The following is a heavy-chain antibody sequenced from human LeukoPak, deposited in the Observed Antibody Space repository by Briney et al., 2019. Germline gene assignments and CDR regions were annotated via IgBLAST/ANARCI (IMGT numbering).Heavy chain of an antibody. J-gene: IGHJ3*02. V-gene: IGHV4-59*01. CDR3: ARDRNGAFDI. Sequence: SETLSLTCTVSGGSISSYYGSWIRQPPGKGLEWIGYIYYSGSTNYNPSLKSRVTISVDTSKNQFSLKLSSVTAADTAVYYCARDRNGAFDIWGQGTMVTVSS. D-gene: IGHD1-1*01. CDR2: IYYSGST. CDR1: GGSISSYY.